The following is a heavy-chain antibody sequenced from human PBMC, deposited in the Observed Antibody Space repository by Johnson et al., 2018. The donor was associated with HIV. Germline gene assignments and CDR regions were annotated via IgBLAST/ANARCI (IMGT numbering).Heavy chain of an antibody. CDR2: TRNKANSYTT. J-gene: IGHJ3*01. V-gene: IGHV3-72*01. CDR3: ARDSSGYSGFDV. CDR1: GFTFSDHY. Sequence: VQLVESGGDLVRPGGSLRLSCAASGFTFSDHYMDWVRQAPGKGLEWVGRTRNKANSYTTEYAASVKGRFTISRDDSKNSLYLQMNSLKTEDTAVYYCARDSSGYSGFDVWGQGTMVTVSS. D-gene: IGHD3-22*01.